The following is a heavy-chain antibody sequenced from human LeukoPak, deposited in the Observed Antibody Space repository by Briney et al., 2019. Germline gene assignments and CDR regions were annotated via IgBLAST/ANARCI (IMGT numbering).Heavy chain of an antibody. J-gene: IGHJ3*02. CDR1: GFTFSSYG. V-gene: IGHV3-33*01. Sequence: GRSLRLSCAASGFTFSSYGMHWVRQAPGKGLEWVADIWYDGSNNYYADAVKCRFTISRDNSKNTLYLQMDSLRAEDTAVYYCAREGIAVAGTIDAFDSWGQGTMVTVSS. CDR2: IWYDGSNN. D-gene: IGHD6-19*01. CDR3: AREGIAVAGTIDAFDS.